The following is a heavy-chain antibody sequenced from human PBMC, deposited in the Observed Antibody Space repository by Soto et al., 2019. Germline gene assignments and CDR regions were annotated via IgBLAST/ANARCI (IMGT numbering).Heavy chain of an antibody. CDR2: ISYDGSNK. CDR3: AKGPDYYGSGSSDH. CDR1: GFTFSSYG. Sequence: SLRLSCAASGFTFSSYGMHWVRQAPGKGLEWAAVISYDGSNKYYADSVKGRFTISRDNSKNTLYLQMNSLRAEDTAVYYCAKGPDYYGSGSSDHWGQGTLVTVSS. J-gene: IGHJ4*02. D-gene: IGHD3-10*01. V-gene: IGHV3-30*18.